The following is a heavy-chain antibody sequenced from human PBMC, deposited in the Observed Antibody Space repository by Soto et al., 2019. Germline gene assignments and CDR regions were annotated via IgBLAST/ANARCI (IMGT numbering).Heavy chain of an antibody. CDR2: ISAYNGNT. V-gene: IGHV1-18*01. Sequence: QVQLVQSGAEVKKPGASVKVSCKASGYTFTNFGISWVRQAPGQGLEWMGWISAYNGNTNYAQNFQGRVTMTTDTSPSTAYIELRSLKSYDTGVYYSASGGTPIDFWGQGTLVTVSS. D-gene: IGHD3-16*01. J-gene: IGHJ4*02. CDR1: GYTFTNFG. CDR3: ASGGTPIDF.